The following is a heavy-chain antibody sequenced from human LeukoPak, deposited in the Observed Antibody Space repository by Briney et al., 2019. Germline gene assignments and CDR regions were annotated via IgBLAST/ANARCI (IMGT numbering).Heavy chain of an antibody. Sequence: ASVKVSCKASGYTFTGYYMHWVRQAPGQGLEWMGWINPNSGGTNYARKFQGRVTMTRDTSISTAYMELSRLRSDDTAVYYCARGGITMVQGVIIRNWFDPWGQGTLVTVPS. V-gene: IGHV1-2*02. CDR2: INPNSGGT. J-gene: IGHJ5*02. CDR3: ARGGITMVQGVIIRNWFDP. D-gene: IGHD3-10*01. CDR1: GYTFTGYY.